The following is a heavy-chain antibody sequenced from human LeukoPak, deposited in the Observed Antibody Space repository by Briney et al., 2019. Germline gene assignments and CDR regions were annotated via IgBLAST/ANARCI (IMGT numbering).Heavy chain of an antibody. D-gene: IGHD2-2*01. CDR2: ISYDGSNK. J-gene: IGHJ4*02. CDR3: AKEASIVVVPAAIGLDY. CDR1: GFTFSSYG. Sequence: GRSLRLSCAASGFTFSSYGMHWVRQAPGKGLEWVAVISYDGSNKYYADSVKGRFTISRDNSKNTLYLQMNSLRAEDMAVYYCAKEASIVVVPAAIGLDYWGQGTLVTVSS. V-gene: IGHV3-30*18.